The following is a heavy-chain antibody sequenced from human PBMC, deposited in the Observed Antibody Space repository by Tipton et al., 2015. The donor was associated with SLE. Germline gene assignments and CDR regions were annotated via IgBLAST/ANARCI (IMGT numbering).Heavy chain of an antibody. D-gene: IGHD7-27*01. Sequence: QSGAEVKKPGASVKVSCKASGYTFTSYYMHWVRQAPGQGLEWMGIIDPSGGSTSYAQKFQGRVTMTRDTSTSTVYMELSSLRSEDTAVYYCARERTGDNYFDYWGQGTLVTVSS. CDR2: IDPSGGST. CDR1: GYTFTSYY. V-gene: IGHV1-46*01. CDR3: ARERTGDNYFDY. J-gene: IGHJ4*02.